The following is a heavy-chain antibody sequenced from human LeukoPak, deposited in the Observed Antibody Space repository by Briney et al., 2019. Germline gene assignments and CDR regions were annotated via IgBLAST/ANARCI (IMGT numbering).Heavy chain of an antibody. Sequence: SQTLSLTCTVSGGSISSGDYYWSWIRQPPGKGLEWIGYIYYSGSTYYNPSLKSRVTISVDTSKNQFSLKLSSVTAADTAVYYCARGTYDFWSGYHDALDIWGQGTMVTVSS. CDR2: IYYSGST. CDR1: GGSISSGDYY. D-gene: IGHD3-3*01. CDR3: ARGTYDFWSGYHDALDI. V-gene: IGHV4-30-4*01. J-gene: IGHJ3*02.